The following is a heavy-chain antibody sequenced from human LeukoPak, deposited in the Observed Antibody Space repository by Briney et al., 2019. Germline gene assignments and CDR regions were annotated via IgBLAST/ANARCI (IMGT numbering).Heavy chain of an antibody. CDR3: ARGSRYDFWSGYYAGGNNFDY. CDR1: GGSFSGYY. J-gene: IGHJ4*02. D-gene: IGHD3-3*01. CDR2: INHSGST. Sequence: PSETLSLTCGVYGGSFSGYYWSWIRQPPGKGLEWIGEINHSGSTNYNPSLKSRVTISVDTSKNQFSLKLSSVTAADTAVYYCARGSRYDFWSGYYAGGNNFDYWGQGTLVTVSS. V-gene: IGHV4-34*01.